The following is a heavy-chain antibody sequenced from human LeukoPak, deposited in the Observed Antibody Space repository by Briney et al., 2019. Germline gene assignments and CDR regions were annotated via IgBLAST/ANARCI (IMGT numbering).Heavy chain of an antibody. CDR3: ATARGRITGTTR. D-gene: IGHD1-7*01. Sequence: SETLSLTCAVYGGSFSGYYWSWIRQPPGKGLEWIGEINHSGSTNYNPSLKSRVTISVDMSKNQFSLKLSSVTAADTAVYYCATARGRITGTTRWGQGTLVTVSS. CDR1: GGSFSGYY. V-gene: IGHV4-34*01. J-gene: IGHJ4*02. CDR2: INHSGST.